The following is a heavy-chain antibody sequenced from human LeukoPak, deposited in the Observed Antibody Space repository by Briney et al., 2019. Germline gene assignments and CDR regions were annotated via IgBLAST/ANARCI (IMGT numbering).Heavy chain of an antibody. J-gene: IGHJ4*02. D-gene: IGHD2-8*02. CDR3: ARGGPVVSSFDY. V-gene: IGHV3-53*01. CDR2: IYSGGST. CDR1: GFTVSTNY. Sequence: PGGSLRLSCAASGFTVSTNYMSWVRQAPGKGLEWVSVIYSGGSTYYADSVKGRFTISRDNSKNTLYLHMNSLGAEDTAVYYCARGGPVVSSFDYWGQGTLVTVSS.